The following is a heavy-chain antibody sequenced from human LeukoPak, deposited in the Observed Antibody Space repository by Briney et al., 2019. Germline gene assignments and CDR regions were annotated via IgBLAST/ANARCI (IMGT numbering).Heavy chain of an antibody. CDR1: GGSVSSGSYY. Sequence: SETLSLTCTVSGGSVSSGSYYWSWIRQPPGKGLEWIGYIYYSGSTNYNPPLKSRVTISVDTSKNQFSLKPSSVTAADTAVYYCARDKGVSYFDYWGQGTLVTVSS. CDR2: IYYSGST. J-gene: IGHJ4*02. V-gene: IGHV4-61*01. CDR3: ARDKGVSYFDY.